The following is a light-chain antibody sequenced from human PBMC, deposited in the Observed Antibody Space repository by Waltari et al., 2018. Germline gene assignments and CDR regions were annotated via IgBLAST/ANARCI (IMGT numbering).Light chain of an antibody. Sequence: IVLTQSPDTLSVSPGETATLPCRASRNINSNLAWYHQKPGQTPRLLIHAASTRAPGVPARFSGSGSGTEFTLTISNLQSEDIAVYYCQQYSNWPPITFGQGTRLEIK. J-gene: IGKJ5*01. CDR1: RNINSN. CDR3: QQYSNWPPIT. CDR2: AAS. V-gene: IGKV3-15*01.